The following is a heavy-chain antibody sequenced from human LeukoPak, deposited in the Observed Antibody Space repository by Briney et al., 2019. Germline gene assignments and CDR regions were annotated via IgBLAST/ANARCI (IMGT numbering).Heavy chain of an antibody. CDR1: GGSFSGYY. V-gene: IGHV4-34*01. D-gene: IGHD2-2*01. CDR3: ARGDSTLLSDY. Sequence: SETLSLTCAVYGGSFSGYYWSWIRQPPGKGLEWIGEINHSGSTNYNPSLKSRVTISVDTSKNQFSLKLSSVTAADTAVYYCARGDSTLLSDYWGQGTLVSVSS. CDR2: INHSGST. J-gene: IGHJ4*02.